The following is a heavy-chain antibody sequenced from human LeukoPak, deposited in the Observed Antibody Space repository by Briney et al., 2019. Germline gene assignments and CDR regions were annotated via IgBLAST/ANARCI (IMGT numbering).Heavy chain of an antibody. Sequence: PSETLSLTCAVYGGSFSGYYWSWIRKPPGKGLEWIGEINHSGSTNYNPSLKSRVTISVDTSKNQFSLKLSSVTAADTAVYYCARGRDENWFDPWGQGTLVTVSS. CDR2: INHSGST. CDR3: ARGRDENWFDP. CDR1: GGSFSGYY. V-gene: IGHV4-34*01. J-gene: IGHJ5*02.